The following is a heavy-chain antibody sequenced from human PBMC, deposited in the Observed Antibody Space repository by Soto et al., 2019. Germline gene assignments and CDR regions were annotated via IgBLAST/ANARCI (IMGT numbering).Heavy chain of an antibody. Sequence: EMQLLESGGGLVQPGGSLRLACAASGFTFSSYAMVWVRQAPGKGLEWVSTITANSGSTAYGDSGKGRLTISRDNSKSTLYLQMNSLRVEDTAAYYCEKAPEWPNRYFDYWGQGTLVTVSS. CDR1: GFTFSSYA. J-gene: IGHJ4*02. V-gene: IGHV3-23*01. CDR3: EKAPEWPNRYFDY. CDR2: ITANSGST. D-gene: IGHD3-3*01.